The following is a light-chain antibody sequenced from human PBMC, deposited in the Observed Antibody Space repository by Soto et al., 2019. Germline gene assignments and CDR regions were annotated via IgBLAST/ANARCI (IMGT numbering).Light chain of an antibody. J-gene: IGKJ1*01. CDR2: GAS. V-gene: IGKV3-15*01. CDR1: QSVGTH. CDR3: QQYNNWHRT. Sequence: EIVMTQSPATLSVSPGERATLSCRASQSVGTHLAWYQQKPGQAPRLLLYGASTRATGIPARFSGSGSGTEFTLTISSLQSEDFAVYCCQQYNNWHRTFGQGTKVEIK.